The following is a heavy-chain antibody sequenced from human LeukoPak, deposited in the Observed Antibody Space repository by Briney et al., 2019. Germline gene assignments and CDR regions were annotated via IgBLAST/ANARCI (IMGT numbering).Heavy chain of an antibody. CDR3: AKPRRAFGVVRLAFDI. V-gene: IGHV1-58*02. J-gene: IGHJ3*02. CDR1: GFTFTSSA. Sequence: SVKVSCKASGFTFTSSAMQWVRQARGQRLEWIGWIVVGSGNTNYAQKFQERVTITRDMSTSTAYMELSSLRSEDTAVYYCAKPRRAFGVVRLAFDIWGQGTMVTVSS. CDR2: IVVGSGNT. D-gene: IGHD3-3*01.